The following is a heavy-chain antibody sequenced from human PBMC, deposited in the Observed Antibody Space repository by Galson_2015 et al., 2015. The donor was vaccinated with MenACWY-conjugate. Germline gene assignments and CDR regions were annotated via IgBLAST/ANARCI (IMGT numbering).Heavy chain of an antibody. J-gene: IGHJ4*02. CDR1: GFTFSSYS. Sequence: SLRLSCAASGFTFSSYSMNWVRQAPGKGLEWVSYISSSSSTIYYADSVKGRFTISRDNAKNSLYLQMNSLRAEDTAVYYCARAPFKLSSDYWGQGTLVTVSS. CDR2: ISSSSSTI. CDR3: ARAPFKLSSDY. D-gene: IGHD2-2*01. V-gene: IGHV3-48*04.